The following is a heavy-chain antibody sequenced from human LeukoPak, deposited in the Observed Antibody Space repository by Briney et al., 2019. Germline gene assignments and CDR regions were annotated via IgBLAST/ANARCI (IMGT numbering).Heavy chain of an antibody. CDR1: GYTFTGYY. J-gene: IGHJ4*02. D-gene: IGHD1-26*01. CDR3: ARFGAELLKYYFDY. V-gene: IGHV1-2*02. Sequence: ASVKVSCKASGYTFTGYYMHWVRQAPGQGLEWMGWINPNSSGTNYAQKFQGRVTMTRDTSISTAYMELSRLRSDDTAVYYCARFGAELLKYYFDYWGQGTLVTVSS. CDR2: INPNSSGT.